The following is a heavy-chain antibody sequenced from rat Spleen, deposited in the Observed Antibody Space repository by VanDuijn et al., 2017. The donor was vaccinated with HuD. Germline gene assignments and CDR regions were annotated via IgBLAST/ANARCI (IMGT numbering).Heavy chain of an antibody. V-gene: IGHV5-29*01. CDR3: AKVPYYGYYYFDY. J-gene: IGHJ2*01. CDR1: GFTLSDYY. D-gene: IGHD1-7*01. CDR2: ISYDGSST. Sequence: EVQLVESDGGLVQPGRSLKLSCEASGFTLSDYYMAWVRQAPTKGLEWVATISYDGSSTYYRDSVKGRFTISRDNAKSTLYLQMDSLRSEDTATYYCAKVPYYGYYYFDYWGQGVMVTVSS.